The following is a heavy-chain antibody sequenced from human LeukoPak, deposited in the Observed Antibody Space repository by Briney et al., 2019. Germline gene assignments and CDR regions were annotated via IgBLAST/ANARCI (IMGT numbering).Heavy chain of an antibody. V-gene: IGHV3-30*03. D-gene: IGHD6-19*01. J-gene: IGHJ1*01. CDR3: ASPLNPPGIAVALHAEYFQH. CDR2: ISYDGSNK. CDR1: GFTFSSYG. Sequence: GGSLRLSCAASGFTFSSYGMHWVRQAPGKGLEWVAVISYDGSNKYYADSVKGRFTISRDNSKNTLYLQMNSLRSEDTAVYYCASPLNPPGIAVALHAEYFQHWGQGTLVTVSS.